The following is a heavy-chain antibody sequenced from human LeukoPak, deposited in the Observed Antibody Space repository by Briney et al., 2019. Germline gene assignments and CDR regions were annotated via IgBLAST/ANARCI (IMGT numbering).Heavy chain of an antibody. CDR1: GGSISSGGYS. CDR2: IYHSGST. CDR3: ARDYGDNWFDP. J-gene: IGHJ5*02. D-gene: IGHD4-17*01. V-gene: IGHV4-30-2*01. Sequence: SQTLSLTCAVSGGSISSGGYSWSWIRQPPGKGLEWIGYIYHSGSTYYNPSLKSRVTISVDTSKNQFSLKLSSVTAADTAVYYCARDYGDNWFDPWGQGTLVTVSS.